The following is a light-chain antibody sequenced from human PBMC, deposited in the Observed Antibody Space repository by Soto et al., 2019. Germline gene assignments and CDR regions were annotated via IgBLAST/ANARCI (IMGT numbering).Light chain of an antibody. CDR3: QQYGSSPYT. V-gene: IGKV3-20*01. CDR1: QSVSSSY. CDR2: GAS. Sequence: EIVLTQSPGTLSLSPGERATLSCRASQSVSSSYLAWYQQKPGQAPRLLIYGASSRATGIPDRFSGSGTGTEFTLTISRLEPEDFAMSYCQQYGSSPYTFGQGTKLDIK. J-gene: IGKJ2*01.